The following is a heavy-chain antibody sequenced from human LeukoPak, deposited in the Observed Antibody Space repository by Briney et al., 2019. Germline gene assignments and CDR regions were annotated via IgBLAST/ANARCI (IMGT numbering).Heavy chain of an antibody. Sequence: SQTLSLTCAISGDSVSSNSAGWSWIRQSPSRGLEWLGRTYYRSKWYNDYAVSVKSRITINPDTSKNQLSLQLNSVTPEDTVVYYCARGGGAIATWGQGTLVTVSS. V-gene: IGHV6-1*01. CDR1: GDSVSSNSAG. D-gene: IGHD3-16*01. CDR2: TYYRSKWYN. J-gene: IGHJ5*02. CDR3: ARGGGAIAT.